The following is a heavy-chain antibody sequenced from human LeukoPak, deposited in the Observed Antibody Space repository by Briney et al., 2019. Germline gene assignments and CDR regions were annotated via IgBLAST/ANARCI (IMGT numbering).Heavy chain of an antibody. D-gene: IGHD6-13*01. CDR2: INHSGST. J-gene: IGHJ5*02. V-gene: IGHV4-34*01. CDR3: ARVKKAAAFNWFDP. Sequence: SETLSLTCAVYGGSFSGYYWSWIRQPPGKGLEWIGEINHSGSTNYNPSLKTRVTISVDTYKNQFSLKLSSVTAADTAVYYCARVKKAAAFNWFDPWGQGTLVTVSS. CDR1: GGSFSGYY.